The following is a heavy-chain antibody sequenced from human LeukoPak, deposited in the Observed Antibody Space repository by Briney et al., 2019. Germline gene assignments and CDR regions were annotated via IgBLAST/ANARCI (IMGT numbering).Heavy chain of an antibody. V-gene: IGHV3-30*02. CDR2: IRYDGSNK. Sequence: PGGSLRLSCTASGFTFSTYGMHWVRQAPGKGLEWVAFIRYDGSNKYYADSVKGRFTISRDNSKNTVYLQMNSLRPEDTAVYYCAKANEEPTDYYCGVDVWFQLTTVTVYS. J-gene: IGHJ6*02. CDR1: GFTFSTYG. CDR3: AKANEEPTDYYCGVDV. D-gene: IGHD1-14*01.